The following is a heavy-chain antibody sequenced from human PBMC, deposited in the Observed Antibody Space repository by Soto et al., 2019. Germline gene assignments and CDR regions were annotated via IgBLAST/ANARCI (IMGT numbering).Heavy chain of an antibody. V-gene: IGHV1-3*01. CDR2: INAGNGNT. D-gene: IGHD2-8*01. CDR3: ARNDIVLMVYARKNYYGMDV. CDR1: GYTFTSYA. J-gene: IGHJ6*02. Sequence: QVQLVQSGAEVKKPGASVKVSCRASGYTFTSYAMHWVRQAPGQRLEWMGWINAGNGNTKYSQKFQGRVTITRDTSASTAYMELSSLRSEDTAVYYCARNDIVLMVYARKNYYGMDVWGQGTTVTVSS.